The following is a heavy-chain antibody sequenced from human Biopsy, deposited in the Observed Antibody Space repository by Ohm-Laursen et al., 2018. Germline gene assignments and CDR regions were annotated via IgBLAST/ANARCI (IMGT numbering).Heavy chain of an antibody. Sequence: SSVTVSCKAYGGPFTNHAFSWVRQAPGQGLEWLGRIVPILGTVNYAQRFQGRVALTADKSTGTAYMELNRLISDDTAVYYCATDADGYYTEFDFWGQGTLITVSS. CDR3: ATDADGYYTEFDF. CDR2: IVPILGTV. D-gene: IGHD5-24*01. J-gene: IGHJ4*02. CDR1: GGPFTNHA. V-gene: IGHV1-69*04.